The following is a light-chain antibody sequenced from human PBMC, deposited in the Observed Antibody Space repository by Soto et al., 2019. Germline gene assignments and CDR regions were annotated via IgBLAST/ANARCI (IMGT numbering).Light chain of an antibody. CDR1: SSDVGGYNY. V-gene: IGLV2-14*01. CDR3: SSYTSISIMV. CDR2: DVS. Sequence: QSALTQPASVSGSPGQSITISCTGTSSDVGGYNYVSWYQQHPGKAPKLIIYDVSYRPSGVSNRFSGSKSGNTSSLTISGLQAEDEADYYCSSYTSISIMVFGGGTQLTVL. J-gene: IGLJ2*01.